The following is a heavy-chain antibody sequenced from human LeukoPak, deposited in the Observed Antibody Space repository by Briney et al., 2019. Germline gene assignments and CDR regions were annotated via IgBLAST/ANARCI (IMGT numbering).Heavy chain of an antibody. CDR3: ARGPITIRSPFDY. CDR2: IYTSGST. V-gene: IGHV4-59*10. D-gene: IGHD3-3*01. Sequence: PSEALSLTCAVYGGSFSGYYWSWIRQPAGKGLEWIGRIYTSGSTNYNPSLKSRVTMSVDTSKNQFSLKLSSVTAADTAVYYCARGPITIRSPFDYWGQGTLVTVSS. J-gene: IGHJ4*02. CDR1: GGSFSGYY.